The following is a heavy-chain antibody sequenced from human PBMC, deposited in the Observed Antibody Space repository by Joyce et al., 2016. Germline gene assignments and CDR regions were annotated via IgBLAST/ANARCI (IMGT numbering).Heavy chain of an antibody. Sequence: EVQLVQSGVEMKKPGESLKISCKAVGYSFSAFWIAWVRQMPGEGLEWVARTSPHESDAGYSPSFQGQVATSVNKTINSAFLHLTNLGASYTAIYYCARCRNFWSGYYGGGLDYWGQGTLVTVSS. V-gene: IGHV5-51*01. J-gene: IGHJ4*02. D-gene: IGHD3-3*01. CDR3: ARCRNFWSGYYGGGLDY. CDR2: TSPHESDA. CDR1: GYSFSAFW.